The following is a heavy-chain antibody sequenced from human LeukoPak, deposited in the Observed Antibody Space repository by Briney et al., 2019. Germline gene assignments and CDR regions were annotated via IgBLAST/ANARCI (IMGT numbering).Heavy chain of an antibody. V-gene: IGHV3-30-3*01. CDR1: GFSFSSYA. CDR2: MSYDGGTK. D-gene: IGHD3-22*01. CDR3: AKERSGYYYY. Sequence: GGSLRLSCAASGFSFSSYAMNWVRQAPGKGLEWVAVMSYDGGTKYYADSVKGRVTISRDNSKNTLYLQMNSLRAEDTAVYYCAKERSGYYYYWGQGTLVTVSS. J-gene: IGHJ4*02.